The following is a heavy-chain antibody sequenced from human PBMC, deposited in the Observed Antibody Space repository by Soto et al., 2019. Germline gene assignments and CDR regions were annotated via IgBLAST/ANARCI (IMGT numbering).Heavy chain of an antibody. CDR3: AATGGYSYGYVNY. J-gene: IGHJ4*02. CDR2: IYYSGST. D-gene: IGHD5-18*01. V-gene: IGHV4-39*01. CDR1: GGSISSSSYY. Sequence: SETLSLTCTVSGGSISSSSYYWGWIRQPPGKGLEWIGSIYYSGSTYYNPSLKSRVTISVDTSKNQFSLKLSSVTAADTAVYYCAATGGYSYGYVNYWGQGTLVTVYS.